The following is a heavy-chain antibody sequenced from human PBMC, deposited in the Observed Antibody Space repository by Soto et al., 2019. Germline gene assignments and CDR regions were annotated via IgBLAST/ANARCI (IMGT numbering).Heavy chain of an antibody. CDR2: IFSSGST. V-gene: IGHV4-59*01. D-gene: IGHD3-10*01. J-gene: IGHJ4*02. CDR1: GGSLNNYY. Sequence: PSETLSLTCSVSGGSLNNYYWNWVRQPPGKGLEWIGNIFSSGSTNYNPSLMSQVTISLDTSTNQFSLRLGSVTAADTAVYYCARAKVIRGVPTIDYWGQGSLVTVSS. CDR3: ARAKVIRGVPTIDY.